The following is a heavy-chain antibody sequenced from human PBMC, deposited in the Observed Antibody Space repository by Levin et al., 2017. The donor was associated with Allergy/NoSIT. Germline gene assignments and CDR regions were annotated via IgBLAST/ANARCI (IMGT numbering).Heavy chain of an antibody. J-gene: IGHJ3*02. CDR3: ASGGWGSTFNI. CDR2: ISSESNYI. V-gene: IGHV3-21*01. D-gene: IGHD7-27*01. CDR1: GFMFSSYN. Sequence: GGPLRLPCAASGFMFSSYNMNGVRQAPGKGLEWVSSISSESNYIHYADPLKARFTISRDNAKESLFLQLNSLSAEDTAVYYCASGGWGSTFNIWGQGTMVTVSS.